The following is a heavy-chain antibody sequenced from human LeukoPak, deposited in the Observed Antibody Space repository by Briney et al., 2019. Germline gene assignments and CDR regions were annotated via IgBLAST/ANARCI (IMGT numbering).Heavy chain of an antibody. V-gene: IGHV1-2*02. J-gene: IGHJ4*02. Sequence: GASVKVSCKASGYTFTGNFIHWVRQAPGQGLEWMGWINPNSGGTDYAQKFQGRVTMTSDTSISTAYMELSRLRSDDTAVYYCARGYNWNYFDYWGQGTLVTVSS. CDR2: INPNSGGT. CDR1: GYTFTGNF. CDR3: ARGYNWNYFDY. D-gene: IGHD1-20*01.